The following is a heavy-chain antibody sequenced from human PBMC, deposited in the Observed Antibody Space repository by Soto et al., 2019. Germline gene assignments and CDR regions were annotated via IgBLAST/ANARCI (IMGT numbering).Heavy chain of an antibody. Sequence: QVQLVQSGAEVKTPGASVKVSCKASGYTFTSYGISWVRQAPGQGLEWMGWISAYNGNTKYSQKLPGRVTLTTYTSASIAPMELRSLRSDATAVYYCAREPNNFDYWGQGTLVTVSS. V-gene: IGHV1-18*01. CDR3: AREPNNFDY. D-gene: IGHD7-27*01. CDR2: ISAYNGNT. J-gene: IGHJ4*02. CDR1: GYTFTSYG.